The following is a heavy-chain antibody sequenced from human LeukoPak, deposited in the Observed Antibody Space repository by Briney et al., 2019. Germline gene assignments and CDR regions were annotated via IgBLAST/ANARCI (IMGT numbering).Heavy chain of an antibody. V-gene: IGHV3-23*01. CDR2: ISGSGGST. CDR3: AKGDSSSSPYYMDV. J-gene: IGHJ6*03. D-gene: IGHD6-6*01. CDR1: GFTFSSYA. Sequence: GGSLRLSCAASGFTFSSYAMSWVRQAPGKGLEWVSAISGSGGSTYYADSAKGRFTISRDNSKNTLYLQMNSLRAEDTAVYYCAKGDSSSSPYYMDVWGKGTTVTVSS.